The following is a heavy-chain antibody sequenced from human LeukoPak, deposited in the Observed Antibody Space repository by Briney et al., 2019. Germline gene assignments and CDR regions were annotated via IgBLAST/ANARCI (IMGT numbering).Heavy chain of an antibody. CDR2: ISAYNGNT. CDR3: ARDPSITMVRGVIDY. V-gene: IGHV1-18*01. D-gene: IGHD3-10*01. J-gene: IGHJ4*02. Sequence: GASVKVSCKASGYTFTSYGISWVRQAPGQGLEWMGWISAYNGNTNYAQKLQDRVTMTTDTSTSTAYMELRSLRSDDTAVYYCARDPSITMVRGVIDYWGQGTLVTVSS. CDR1: GYTFTSYG.